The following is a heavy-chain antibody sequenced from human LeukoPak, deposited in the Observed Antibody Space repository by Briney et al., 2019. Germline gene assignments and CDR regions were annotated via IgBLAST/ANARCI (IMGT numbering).Heavy chain of an antibody. CDR2: IKGAGSKR. CDR1: GFTLEHNW. Sequence: GGSLRLSCAASGFTLEHNWMRWVRQTPGKGLEWVATIKGAGSKRDYVESVRGRFTFSIDNAKNSLYLQMSSLRVEDTAIYYCESTTGRWVQGTLVTVSS. V-gene: IGHV3-7*03. J-gene: IGHJ4*02. D-gene: IGHD1-7*01. CDR3: ESTTGR.